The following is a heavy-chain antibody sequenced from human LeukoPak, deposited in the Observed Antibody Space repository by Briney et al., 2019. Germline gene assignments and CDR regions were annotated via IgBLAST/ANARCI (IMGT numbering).Heavy chain of an antibody. Sequence: VQPGGSLRLSCAASGFTFSSYEMNWVRQAPGKGLEWVSYISSSSTIYYADSVKGRFTISRDNAKNSLYLQMNSLRDEDTAVYYCVREYCSSTSCYPDYWGQGTLVTVSS. J-gene: IGHJ4*02. CDR1: GFTFSSYE. V-gene: IGHV3-48*03. CDR2: ISSSSTI. CDR3: VREYCSSTSCYPDY. D-gene: IGHD2-2*01.